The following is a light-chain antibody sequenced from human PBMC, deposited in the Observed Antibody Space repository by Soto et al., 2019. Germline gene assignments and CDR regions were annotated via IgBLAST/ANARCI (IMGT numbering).Light chain of an antibody. CDR1: QSLSSNY. CDR3: QQYDTSAT. J-gene: IGKJ1*01. CDR2: EAF. V-gene: IGKV3-20*01. Sequence: EIVLTQSPGTVSLSVGERATLSCRASQSLSSNYLAWYQQKPGQAPTVLIYEAFRRATGIPDRFGGSGSGTDSTLTSSILDNEVFAVYYCQQYDTSATFGHRTKVEIK.